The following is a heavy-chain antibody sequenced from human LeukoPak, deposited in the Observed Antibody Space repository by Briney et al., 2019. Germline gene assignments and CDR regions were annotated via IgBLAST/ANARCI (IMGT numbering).Heavy chain of an antibody. Sequence: PGGSLRLSCAASGFIFNNNFMSWVRQVPGKGLEWLANIKQDGSEKTYVDSVKRRFTIFRDNAKNLLYLQMNRLRVEDTAVYYCAREGFYYFDFWGQGTLVTVSS. CDR1: GFIFNNNF. V-gene: IGHV3-7*01. J-gene: IGHJ4*02. CDR3: AREGFYYFDF. CDR2: IKQDGSEK.